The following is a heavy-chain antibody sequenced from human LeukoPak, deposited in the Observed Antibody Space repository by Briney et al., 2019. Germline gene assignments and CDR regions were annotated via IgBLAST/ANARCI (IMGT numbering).Heavy chain of an antibody. CDR1: GFTFSTYG. J-gene: IGHJ4*02. CDR2: ISYDGRNK. D-gene: IGHD4-17*01. V-gene: IGHV3-30*03. Sequence: GGSLRLSCAASGFTFSTYGLAWVRQAPGKGLQWVAFISYDGRNKYYGDSVKGRFTISGDNSKNTLYPQMNSLRAEDTAVYYCARGMTTVDYWGQGTLVTVSS. CDR3: ARGMTTVDY.